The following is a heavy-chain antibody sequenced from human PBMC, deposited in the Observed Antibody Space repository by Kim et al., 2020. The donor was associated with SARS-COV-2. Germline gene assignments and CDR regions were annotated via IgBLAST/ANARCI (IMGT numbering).Heavy chain of an antibody. CDR2: GTA. Sequence: GTANHAQKFQGRVTITADESTSTAYMELSSLRSEDTAVYYCARGGELSDYWGQGTLVTVSS. V-gene: IGHV1-69*01. J-gene: IGHJ4*02. CDR3: ARGGELSDY. D-gene: IGHD3-16*02.